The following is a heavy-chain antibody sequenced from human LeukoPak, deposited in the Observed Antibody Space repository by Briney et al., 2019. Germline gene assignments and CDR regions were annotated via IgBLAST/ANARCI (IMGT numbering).Heavy chain of an antibody. CDR1: GFTFSSYG. Sequence: QPGRSLRLSCAASGFTFSSYGMHWVRQAPGKGLEWVAVTWYDGSNKYYADSVKGRFTISRDNSKNTLYLQMNSLRAEDTAVYYCARDSGIWDIVATPDDYWGQGTLVTVSS. CDR3: ARDSGIWDIVATPDDY. J-gene: IGHJ4*02. V-gene: IGHV3-33*01. D-gene: IGHD5-12*01. CDR2: TWYDGSNK.